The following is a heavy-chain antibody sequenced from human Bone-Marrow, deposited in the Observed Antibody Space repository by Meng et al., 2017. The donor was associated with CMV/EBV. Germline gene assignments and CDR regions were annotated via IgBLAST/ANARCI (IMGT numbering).Heavy chain of an antibody. CDR2: IRYDGSNK. J-gene: IGHJ6*02. CDR1: GFTFSSYG. Sequence: GESLKISCSASGFTFSSYGMHWVRQAPGKGLEWVAFIRYDGSNKYYADSVKGRFTISRDNSKNTLYLQMNSLRAEDTAVYYCAKYVVVVPRGYGMDDWGQGTTVTVSS. V-gene: IGHV3-30*02. CDR3: AKYVVVVPRGYGMDD. D-gene: IGHD2-2*01.